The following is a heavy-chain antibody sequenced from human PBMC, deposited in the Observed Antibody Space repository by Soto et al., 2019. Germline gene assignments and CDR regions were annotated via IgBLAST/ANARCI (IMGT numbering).Heavy chain of an antibody. D-gene: IGHD2-8*01. J-gene: IGHJ4*02. CDR3: AREASVLTPDAQPSRFDS. CDR1: GYSFMKYG. Sequence: RASVKVSCKGFGYSFMKYGINWVRQAPGQGLEWVGWISPYSGYTHSAQKFHGRLTLTTDTAASTAYMELRILRSADTALYYCAREASVLTPDAQPSRFDSWGQGTLVTVSS. CDR2: ISPYSGYT. V-gene: IGHV1-18*01.